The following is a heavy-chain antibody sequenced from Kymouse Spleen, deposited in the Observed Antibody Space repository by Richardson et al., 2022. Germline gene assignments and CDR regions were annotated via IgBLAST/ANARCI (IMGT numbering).Heavy chain of an antibody. D-gene: IGHD6-19*01. CDR3: AKEKAVAGYFDY. CDR2: ISWNSGSI. CDR1: GFTFDDYA. Sequence: EVQLVESGGGLVQPGRSLRLSCAASGFTFDDYAMHWVRQAPGKGLEWVSGISWNSGSIGYADSVKGRFTISRDNAKNSLYLQMNSLRAEDTALYYCAKEKAVAGYFDYWGQGTLVTVSS. J-gene: IGHJ4*02. V-gene: IGHV3-9*01.